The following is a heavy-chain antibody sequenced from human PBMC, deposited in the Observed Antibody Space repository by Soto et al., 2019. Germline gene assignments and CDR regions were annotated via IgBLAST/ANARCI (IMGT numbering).Heavy chain of an antibody. J-gene: IGHJ4*02. V-gene: IGHV3-33*01. CDR1: GFTFSSYG. Sequence: QVQLVESGGGVVQPGRSLRLSCAASGFTFSSYGMHWVRQAPGKGLEWVAVIWYDGSNKYYADSVKGRFTISRDNSKNTLYLQMNSLRAEDTAVYYCARDLFSAAAGTDLDYWGQGTLVTVSS. CDR3: ARDLFSAAAGTDLDY. CDR2: IWYDGSNK. D-gene: IGHD6-13*01.